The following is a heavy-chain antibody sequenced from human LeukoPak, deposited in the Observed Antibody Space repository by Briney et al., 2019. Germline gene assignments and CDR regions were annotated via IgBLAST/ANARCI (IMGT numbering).Heavy chain of an antibody. D-gene: IGHD6-19*01. Sequence: SETLSLTCSVSGDSISSSSSYWGWIRQPPGKGLEWIGEINHSGSTNYNPSLKSRVTISVDTSKNQFSLKLSSVTAADTAVYYCARLRIRNIAVAGTFRGSGLYYFDYWGQGTLVTVSS. V-gene: IGHV4-39*07. CDR1: GDSISSSSSY. J-gene: IGHJ4*02. CDR3: ARLRIRNIAVAGTFRGSGLYYFDY. CDR2: INHSGST.